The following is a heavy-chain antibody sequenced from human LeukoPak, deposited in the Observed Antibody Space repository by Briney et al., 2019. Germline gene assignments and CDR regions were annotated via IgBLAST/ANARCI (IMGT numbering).Heavy chain of an antibody. CDR1: GFTFSNYA. J-gene: IGHJ4*02. V-gene: IGHV3-23*01. CDR3: AKEPQGYSYGYVVI. CDR2: ISGTSGRT. Sequence: GGSLRLSCAASGFTFSNYAMDWVRQAPGKGLEWVSAISGTSGRTYYADSVKGRFTISRDNSKNTLYLQMNSLRAEDTAVYYCAKEPQGYSYGYVVIWGQGTLVTVSS. D-gene: IGHD5-18*01.